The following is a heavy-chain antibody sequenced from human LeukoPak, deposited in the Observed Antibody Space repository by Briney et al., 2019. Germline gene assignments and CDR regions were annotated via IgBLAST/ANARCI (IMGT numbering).Heavy chain of an antibody. CDR2: IRYDGNNK. Sequence: GGSLRLSCATSGFLFSSFGMHWVRQAPGKGLEWVAFIRYDGNNKFYADSVKGRFTISRDNSKNTLHLQMHNLTIEDTAVYFCAKDSQVWLRSQNWFDPWGQGTLVSVSS. CDR3: AKDSQVWLRSQNWFDP. V-gene: IGHV3-30*02. J-gene: IGHJ5*02. D-gene: IGHD3-16*01. CDR1: GFLFSSFG.